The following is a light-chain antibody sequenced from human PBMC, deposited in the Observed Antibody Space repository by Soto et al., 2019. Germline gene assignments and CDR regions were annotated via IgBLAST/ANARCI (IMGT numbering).Light chain of an antibody. V-gene: IGLV2-8*01. CDR1: SSDVGGYNF. Sequence: QSALTQPPSASGSPGQSVTISCTGTSSDVGGYNFVSWYQQHPGKYPKTMIYEVSKRPSGVPDRFSGSKSGNTASLTVSGLQSEDEADYYCSSFGGGNKVLFGGGTKLTVL. CDR3: SSFGGGNKVL. CDR2: EVS. J-gene: IGLJ3*02.